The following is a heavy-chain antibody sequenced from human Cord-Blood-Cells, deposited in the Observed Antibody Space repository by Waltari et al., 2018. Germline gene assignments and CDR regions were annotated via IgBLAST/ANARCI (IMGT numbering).Heavy chain of an antibody. J-gene: IGHJ5*02. CDR3: ARGSSPYSSSWYGNWFDP. CDR2: MNPNSGNT. V-gene: IGHV1-8*01. Sequence: QVQLVQSGAEVTKPGASVKVSCKAYGYTFTRYDINWVRTATGLRLEWMGWMNPNSGNTGYAQKFQGRVTMTRNTSISTAYMELSSLRSEDTAVYYCARGSSPYSSSWYGNWFDPWGQGTLVTVSS. D-gene: IGHD6-13*01. CDR1: GYTFTRYD.